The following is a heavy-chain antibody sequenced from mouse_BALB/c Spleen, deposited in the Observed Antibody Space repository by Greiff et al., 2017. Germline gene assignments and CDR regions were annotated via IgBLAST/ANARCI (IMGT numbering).Heavy chain of an antibody. CDR1: GFTFTDYY. CDR2: IRNKANGYTT. CDR3: ARVYDGYMAMDY. D-gene: IGHD2-3*01. Sequence: EVMLVESGGGLVQPGGSLRLSCATSGFTFTDYYMSWVRQPPGKALEWLGFIRNKANGYTTEYSASVKGRFTISRDNSQSILYLQMNTLRAEDSATYYCARVYDGYMAMDYWGQGTSVTVSS. J-gene: IGHJ4*01. V-gene: IGHV7-3*02.